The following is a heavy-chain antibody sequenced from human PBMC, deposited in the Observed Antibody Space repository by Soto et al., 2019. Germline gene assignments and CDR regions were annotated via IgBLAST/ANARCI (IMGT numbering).Heavy chain of an antibody. J-gene: IGHJ6*02. CDR2: INPSGGST. V-gene: IGHV1-46*01. D-gene: IGHD3-3*01. Sequence: GASVKVSCKASGYSFIGYYMHWVRQAPGQGLEWMGMINPSGGSTNYAQKFQGRVSMTRDTSTTTLYMELNSLRDEDTAVYYCAGLEWRLDRGYGMDVWGQGTTVTVSS. CDR1: GYSFIGYY. CDR3: AGLEWRLDRGYGMDV.